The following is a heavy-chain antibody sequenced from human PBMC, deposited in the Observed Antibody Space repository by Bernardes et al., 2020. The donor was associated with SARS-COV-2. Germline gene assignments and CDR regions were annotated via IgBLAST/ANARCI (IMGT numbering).Heavy chain of an antibody. D-gene: IGHD3-3*01. CDR3: ATAPVLRCLELLPKPNYYYDYGNDV. J-gene: IGHJ6*02. Sequence: ASVTVSCKVSGYTLTELSMHWVRQAPGKGLEWMGGFDPEDGETIYAQKFQGRVTMTEDTSTDTAYMELSSLRSEDTAVYYCATAPVLRCLELLPKPNYYYDYGNDVWGQETTVTVSS. CDR2: FDPEDGET. V-gene: IGHV1-24*01. CDR1: GYTLTELS.